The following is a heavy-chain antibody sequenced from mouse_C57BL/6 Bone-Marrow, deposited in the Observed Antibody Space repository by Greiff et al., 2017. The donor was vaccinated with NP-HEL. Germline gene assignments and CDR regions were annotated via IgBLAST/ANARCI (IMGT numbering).Heavy chain of an antibody. Sequence: QVQLKQPGAELVRPGSSVKLSCKASGYTFTSYWMDWVKQRPGQGLEWIGNIYPSDSETHYNQKFKDKATLTVDKSSITAYMQLSSLTSEDSAVYYCARGGYYGSSYEAYWGQGTLVTVSA. CDR2: IYPSDSET. V-gene: IGHV1-61*01. CDR3: ARGGYYGSSYEAY. CDR1: GYTFTSYW. J-gene: IGHJ3*01. D-gene: IGHD1-1*01.